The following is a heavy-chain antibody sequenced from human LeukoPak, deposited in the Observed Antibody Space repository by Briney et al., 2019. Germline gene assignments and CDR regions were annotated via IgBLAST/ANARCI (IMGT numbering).Heavy chain of an antibody. V-gene: IGHV3-33*01. J-gene: IGHJ4*02. CDR2: IWYDGSNK. D-gene: IGHD6-19*01. CDR1: GFTFSSYD. Sequence: GGSLRLSCAASGFTFSSYDMHWVRQAPGKGLEWVAVIWYDGSNKYYADSVKGRFTISRDNSKNTLYLQTNSLRAEDTAVYYCARVRKAVAGRLFVLGPADYWGQGTLVTVSS. CDR3: ARVRKAVAGRLFVLGPADY.